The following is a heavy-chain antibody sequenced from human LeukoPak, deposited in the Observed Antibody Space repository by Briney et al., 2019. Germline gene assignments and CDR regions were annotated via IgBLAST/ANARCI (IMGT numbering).Heavy chain of an antibody. CDR2: VHSNGGT. Sequence: SETLSLTRTVSGGSVSSDYWTWIRQPAGKGLEWIGRVHSNGGTNSNPSLKSRVTMSVDTSKNQSSLKLTSVTAADTAVYYCARQIVSHYYFDYWGQGTLVTVSS. D-gene: IGHD3-16*02. CDR3: ARQIVSHYYFDY. CDR1: GGSVSSDY. J-gene: IGHJ4*02. V-gene: IGHV4-4*07.